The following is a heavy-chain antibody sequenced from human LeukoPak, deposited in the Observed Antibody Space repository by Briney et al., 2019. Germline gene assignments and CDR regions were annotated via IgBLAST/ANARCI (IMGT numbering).Heavy chain of an antibody. CDR2: ISGSGSST. V-gene: IGHV3-23*01. D-gene: IGHD4-17*01. J-gene: IGHJ4*02. CDR3: ARDIDNGDYVVY. Sequence: GGSLRLSCAASGVTFSSYAMSWVRQAPGKGLEWISDISGSGSSTYYADSVKGRFTISRDNSKNTLYLQMNSPRAEDTAVYYCARDIDNGDYVVYWGQGTLVTVSS. CDR1: GVTFSSYA.